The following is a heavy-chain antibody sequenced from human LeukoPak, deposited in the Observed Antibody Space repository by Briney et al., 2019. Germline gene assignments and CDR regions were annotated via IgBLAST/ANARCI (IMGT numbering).Heavy chain of an antibody. CDR1: CYSFTCYL. Sequence: GESLNISCNGSCYSFTCYLIAWVRQLPGKGLGWMGIIYPGDSDTRYSPSFQGQVTISADKSISTAYLQWSSLKASDTAMYYCARREWLRSPFDPWGQGTLVTVSS. J-gene: IGHJ5*02. CDR3: ARREWLRSPFDP. CDR2: IYPGDSDT. D-gene: IGHD5-12*01. V-gene: IGHV5-51*01.